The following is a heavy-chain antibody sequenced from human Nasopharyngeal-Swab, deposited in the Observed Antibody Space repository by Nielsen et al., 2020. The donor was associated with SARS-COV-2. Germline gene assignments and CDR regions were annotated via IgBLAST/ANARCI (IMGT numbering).Heavy chain of an antibody. Sequence: GGSLRLSCVASGVIFSKYWMHWVRKAPGKWLVWVSRVNQDGSRTDYVDSVRGRFTISRDNAKNTLYLQMNSRRVEDTAVYYCVKHQGSSSDQWGQGTLVTVS. CDR2: VNQDGSRT. V-gene: IGHV3-74*01. CDR1: GVIFSKYW. J-gene: IGHJ4*02. CDR3: VKHQGSSSDQ.